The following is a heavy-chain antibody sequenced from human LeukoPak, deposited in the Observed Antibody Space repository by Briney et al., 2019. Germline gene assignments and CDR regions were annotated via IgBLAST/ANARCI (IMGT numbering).Heavy chain of an antibody. CDR1: GGSFSGYY. J-gene: IGHJ3*02. D-gene: IGHD3-9*01. CDR3: ARFDAPHDAFDI. Sequence: RPSETLSLTCAVYGGSFSGYYWSWIRQPPGKGLEWIGEINHSGSTNYNPSLKSRVTISVETSKNQFSLKLSSETAADTAVYYCARFDAPHDAFDIWGQGTMVTVSS. V-gene: IGHV4-34*01. CDR2: INHSGST.